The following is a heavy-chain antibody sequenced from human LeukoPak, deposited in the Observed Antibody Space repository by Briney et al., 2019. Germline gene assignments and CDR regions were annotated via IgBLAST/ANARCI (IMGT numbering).Heavy chain of an antibody. V-gene: IGHV4-38-2*02. D-gene: IGHD2-2*01. CDR2: IYHSGST. Sequence: SETLSLTCTVSGYSISSGHYWGWIRQPPGKGLEWIGSIYHSGSTYYNPSLKSRVTISVDTSKNQFSLKLSSVTAADTAVYYCARVGCSSTSCYGIYYYYYMDVWGKGTTVTVSS. CDR3: ARVGCSSTSCYGIYYYYYMDV. J-gene: IGHJ6*03. CDR1: GYSISSGHY.